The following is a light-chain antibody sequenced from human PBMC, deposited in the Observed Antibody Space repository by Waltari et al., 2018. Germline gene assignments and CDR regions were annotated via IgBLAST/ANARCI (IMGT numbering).Light chain of an antibody. CDR2: RNN. J-gene: IGLJ3*02. V-gene: IGLV10-54*04. Sequence: QAGLTQPPSVSKGLRQTATLTSPGTNNNIGYDGPTSLQQHQGHPPTRLVYRNNNRPSGISERFSASRSGSTASLTITGLQTEDETDYYCSAWDSSLSAWVFGGGTKLTVL. CDR3: SAWDSSLSAWV. CDR1: NNNIGYDG.